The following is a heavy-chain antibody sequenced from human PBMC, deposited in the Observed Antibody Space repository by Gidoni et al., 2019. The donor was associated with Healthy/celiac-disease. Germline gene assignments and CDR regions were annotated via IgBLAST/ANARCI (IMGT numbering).Heavy chain of an antibody. V-gene: IGHV3-30*18. J-gene: IGHJ4*02. CDR1: GVTFSSYG. CDR3: AKGLKRAASSSSFDY. Sequence: QVKLVASGGGVVQPGRSQALSCAAWGVTFSSYGMHWVVQAPGKGLEGVAVISYDGSKKDYADSVKGRFTISRDNSKNTLYLQMNSLRAEDTAVYYCAKGLKRAASSSSFDYWGQGTLVTVSS. D-gene: IGHD6-6*01. CDR2: ISYDGSKK.